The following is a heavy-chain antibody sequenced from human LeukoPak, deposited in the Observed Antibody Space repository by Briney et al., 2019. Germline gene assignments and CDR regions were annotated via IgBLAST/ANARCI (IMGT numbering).Heavy chain of an antibody. CDR2: IYTSGST. Sequence: SETLSLTCTVSGGSISSHYWSWIRQPAGKGLEWIGRIYTSGSTNYNPSLKSRVTMSVDTSKNQFSLKLSSVTAADTAVYYCASKPVRYCSGGSCYEGNWFDPWGQGTLITVSS. J-gene: IGHJ5*02. CDR3: ASKPVRYCSGGSCYEGNWFDP. CDR1: GGSISSHY. V-gene: IGHV4-4*07. D-gene: IGHD2-15*01.